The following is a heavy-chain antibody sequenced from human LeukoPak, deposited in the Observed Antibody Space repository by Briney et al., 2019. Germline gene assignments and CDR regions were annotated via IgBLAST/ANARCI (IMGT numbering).Heavy chain of an antibody. V-gene: IGHV1-18*01. J-gene: IGHJ3*02. CDR3: TRVGGYSPSSTGGNAFDI. CDR2: LSPYSGNT. CDR1: GYTFTSYG. D-gene: IGHD6-6*01. Sequence: EASVKVSCKTSGYTFTSYGLTWVRQAPGQGLEWVGWLSPYSGNTNYAQKVQGRVIMTTDTSTSTAYMELRSLRSDDTAMYFCTRVGGYSPSSTGGNAFDIWGQGTMVTVSS.